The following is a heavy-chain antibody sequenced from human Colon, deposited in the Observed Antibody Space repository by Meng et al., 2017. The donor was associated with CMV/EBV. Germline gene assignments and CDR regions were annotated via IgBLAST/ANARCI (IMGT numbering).Heavy chain of an antibody. D-gene: IGHD3-16*01. CDR1: GFTFSNYD. J-gene: IGHJ4*02. Sequence: VQLVGGGGGVVQSGTYMRLSCAASGFTFSNYDMHWFRQGPGKALVWVSRIQNDGSSTTYAESVKGRFTISRDNAKNTLYLQMNSLRAEDTAVYYCTRDFWGSLEYWGQGALVTVSS. CDR2: IQNDGSST. V-gene: IGHV3-74*01. CDR3: TRDFWGSLEY.